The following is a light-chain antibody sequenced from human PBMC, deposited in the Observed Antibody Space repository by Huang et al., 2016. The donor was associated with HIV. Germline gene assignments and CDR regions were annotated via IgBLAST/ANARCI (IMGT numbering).Light chain of an antibody. V-gene: IGKV1-NL1*01. CDR2: AAS. J-gene: IGKJ2*01. CDR3: QLYYSTLYT. Sequence: DIRMTQSPSSLSASVGDRVTIPCRASQDISNSLSWYQQKPGKSPKLLLSAASRFASGVPSRFSGTGSGTDYTLTISSLQPEDFATYYCQLYYSTLYTFGQGTKLKIK. CDR1: QDISNS.